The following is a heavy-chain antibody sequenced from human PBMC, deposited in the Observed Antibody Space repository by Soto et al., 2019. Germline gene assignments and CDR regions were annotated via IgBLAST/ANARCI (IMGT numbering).Heavy chain of an antibody. Sequence: PSETLSLTCTVSGASISSGGYYWSWIRQHPGKGLEWIGYIYYSGSTYYNPSLKSRVTISVDKSKNQFSLKLSSVTAADTAVYYCAGTYYYDSSGYFGGGYNTSVAVGLFDYWGQGTLVTVSS. CDR2: IYYSGST. CDR3: AGTYYYDSSGYFGGGYNTSVAVGLFDY. J-gene: IGHJ4*02. V-gene: IGHV4-31*03. CDR1: GASISSGGYY. D-gene: IGHD3-22*01.